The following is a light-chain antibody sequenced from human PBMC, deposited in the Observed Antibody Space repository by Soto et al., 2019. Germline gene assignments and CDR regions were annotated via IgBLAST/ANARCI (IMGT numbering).Light chain of an antibody. Sequence: QSALTQPASVSGSPGQSITISCTGTSSDVGGYKYVSRYQQHPGKPPKFLIYNIRNRPSGVSNRFSGSKSGNTPSLTISGLQAEDEADYYCSSYTSSSTRVFGTGTKLTVL. CDR3: SSYTSSSTRV. CDR2: NIR. J-gene: IGLJ1*01. CDR1: SSDVGGYKY. V-gene: IGLV2-14*03.